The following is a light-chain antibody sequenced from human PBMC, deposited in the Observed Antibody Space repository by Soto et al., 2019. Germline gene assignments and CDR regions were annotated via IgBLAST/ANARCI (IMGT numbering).Light chain of an antibody. CDR1: QSLTSDY. V-gene: IGKV3-20*01. CDR3: QQYNSWPLH. J-gene: IGKJ4*01. Sequence: EIVLTQSPGTLSLSPGERATLSCRASQSLTSDYLAWYQQKPGQAPRLLIYDIFTRATGVPTRISGSGSGTDFPLTISSLQSEDFAVYYCQQYNSWPLHLGGGTKV. CDR2: DIF.